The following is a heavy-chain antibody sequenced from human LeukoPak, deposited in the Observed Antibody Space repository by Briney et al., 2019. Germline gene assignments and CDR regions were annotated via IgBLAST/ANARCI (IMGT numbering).Heavy chain of an antibody. J-gene: IGHJ4*02. D-gene: IGHD3-10*01. Sequence: ASVKVSCKASGYTFTSFVITWVRQAPGQGLEWMGWISTYNGNTNYAQNLQGRVTMSTDTSTSTAYMDLRSLRSDDTAVYFCARVHYYYGSGLNAPYFDSWGQGTLVTVSS. CDR1: GYTFTSFV. V-gene: IGHV1-18*01. CDR3: ARVHYYYGSGLNAPYFDS. CDR2: ISTYNGNT.